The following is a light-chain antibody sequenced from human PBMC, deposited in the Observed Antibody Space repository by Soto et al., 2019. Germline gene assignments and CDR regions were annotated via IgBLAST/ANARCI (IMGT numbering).Light chain of an antibody. CDR2: EVS. V-gene: IGLV2-14*01. Sequence: QSALTQPASVSGSPGQSITISCTGTSSDVGGYNYVSWYQQHPGKAPKLIIYEVSNRPSGVSNRFSGCKSDNTASLTISGLQAEDEADYYCSSYTSSNTYVFGTGTKLTVL. J-gene: IGLJ1*01. CDR1: SSDVGGYNY. CDR3: SSYTSSNTYV.